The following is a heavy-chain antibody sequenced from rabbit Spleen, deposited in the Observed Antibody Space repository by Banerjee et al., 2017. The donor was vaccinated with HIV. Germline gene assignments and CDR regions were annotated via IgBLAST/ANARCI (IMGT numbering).Heavy chain of an antibody. J-gene: IGHJ4*01. V-gene: IGHV1S45*01. CDR2: IDIGSSGFT. CDR3: ARDLVAVIGWNFNL. D-gene: IGHD1-1*01. Sequence: LEESGGGLVKPGGTLTLTCTVSGFSFSSNWICWVRQAPGKGLEWIACIDIGSSGFTYFATWAKGRFTMSRTSSTTVTLQMTSLTAADTATYFCARDLVAVIGWNFNLWGPGTLVTVS. CDR1: GFSFSSNW.